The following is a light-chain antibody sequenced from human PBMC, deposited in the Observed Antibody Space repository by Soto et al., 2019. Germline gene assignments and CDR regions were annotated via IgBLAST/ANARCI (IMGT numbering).Light chain of an antibody. V-gene: IGKV1-5*03. CDR3: QQYFYFAT. CDR1: QSISSW. CDR2: KAS. Sequence: DIQMTQSPSTLSASVGDRVTITCRASQSISSWLTWYQQKAGQAPKLLIYKASIVESGAPSRFSGSGSGTEFTLTISSLQPDDSATYYCQQYFYFATFGQGTRVEVK. J-gene: IGKJ1*01.